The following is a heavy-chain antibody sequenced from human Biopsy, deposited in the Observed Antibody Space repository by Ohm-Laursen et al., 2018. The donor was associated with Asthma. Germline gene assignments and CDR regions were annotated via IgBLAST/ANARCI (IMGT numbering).Heavy chain of an antibody. D-gene: IGHD3-9*01. Sequence: SVKVSCKASGYNFISFAIHWVRQAPGQRLEWMGRVNTGNGDTKYSQKFQGRVTITRDTSASTAYLEVRSLRSEDTATYYCARTYYDFLTGQVKDVFGVWGQGTMVTVSS. CDR2: VNTGNGDT. J-gene: IGHJ3*01. V-gene: IGHV1-3*04. CDR1: GYNFISFA. CDR3: ARTYYDFLTGQVKDVFGV.